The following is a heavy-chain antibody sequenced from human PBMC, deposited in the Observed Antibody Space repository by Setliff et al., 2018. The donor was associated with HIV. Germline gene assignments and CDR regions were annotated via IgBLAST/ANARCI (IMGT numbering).Heavy chain of an antibody. V-gene: IGHV3-7*01. Sequence: GSLRLSCAASGFTFSSYWMSWVRQAPGKGLEWVANIKQDGSEKYYVDSVKGRFTISRDNAKNSLYLQMNSLRAEDTAVYYCASLKKIGSLYYFDYWGQGTLVTVSS. CDR2: IKQDGSEK. CDR3: ASLKKIGSLYYFDY. J-gene: IGHJ4*02. D-gene: IGHD2-15*01. CDR1: GFTFSSYW.